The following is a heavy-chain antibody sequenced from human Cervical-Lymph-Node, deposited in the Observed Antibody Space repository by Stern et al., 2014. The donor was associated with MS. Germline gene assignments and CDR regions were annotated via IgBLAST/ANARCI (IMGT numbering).Heavy chain of an antibody. D-gene: IGHD3-16*01. Sequence: QVQLQESGPGLVKPSQTLSLTCTVSGGSISSGGYYWSWIRQHPGKGLEWIGYIHYSGSTYYNWSLQSRVSISVDTSKNQFSLKLSSVTAADTALYYCARSDRLWGSFDYWGQGTLVTVSS. CDR1: GGSISSGGYY. V-gene: IGHV4-31*03. CDR3: ARSDRLWGSFDY. CDR2: IHYSGST. J-gene: IGHJ4*02.